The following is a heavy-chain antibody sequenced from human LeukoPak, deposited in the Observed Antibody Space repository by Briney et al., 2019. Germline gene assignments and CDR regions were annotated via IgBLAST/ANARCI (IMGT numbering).Heavy chain of an antibody. D-gene: IGHD2-8*02. CDR3: ATYRQVLLPFES. V-gene: IGHV3-23*01. Sequence: GGSLRLSCAASGFTFSTFAMIWVRQPPGKGLEWVSSIFPSGGEIHYADSVRGRFTISRDNSKSTLSLRMNSLRAEDTAIYYCATYRQVLLPFESWGQGTLVTVSS. CDR2: IFPSGGEI. J-gene: IGHJ4*02. CDR1: GFTFSTFA.